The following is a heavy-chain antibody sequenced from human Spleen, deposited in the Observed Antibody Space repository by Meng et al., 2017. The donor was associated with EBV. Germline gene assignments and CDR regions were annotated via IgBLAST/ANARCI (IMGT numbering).Heavy chain of an antibody. D-gene: IGHD5-12*01. Sequence: QVHLVQSGAEMKKPGASVKVSCKASGYTFTSHFIHWVRQAPGQGPEWMGIINPSAATTRYAQKFQDRVIMSRDTSINTAYMEVSSLTSDDTAVYFCARGGTGYDYAFEYWGQGTLVTVSS. J-gene: IGHJ4*02. V-gene: IGHV1-46*01. CDR2: INPSAATT. CDR3: ARGGTGYDYAFEY. CDR1: GYTFTSHF.